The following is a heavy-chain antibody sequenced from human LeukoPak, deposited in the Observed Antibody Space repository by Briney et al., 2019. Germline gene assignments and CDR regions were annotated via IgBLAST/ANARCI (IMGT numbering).Heavy chain of an antibody. J-gene: IGHJ4*02. D-gene: IGHD3-10*01. CDR1: GFTFSNFG. V-gene: IGHV3-23*01. CDR3: VKSASGFV. Sequence: GGSLRLSCAASGFTFSNFGMSWVRQGPGKGLEWVSAISGGGDYTYYADSVKGRFTISRDNSKTTLYLQMNSLRAEDTAAYYRVKSASGFVWGQGTLVTVSS. CDR2: ISGGGDYT.